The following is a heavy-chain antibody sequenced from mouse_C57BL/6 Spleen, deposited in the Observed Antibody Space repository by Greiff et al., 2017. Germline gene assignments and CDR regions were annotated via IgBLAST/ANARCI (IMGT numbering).Heavy chain of an antibody. Sequence: DVKLVESGGGLVQSGRSLRLSCATSGFTFSDFYMAWVRQAPGKGLEWIAASRNKANDYTTEYSASVKGRFIVSRDTSQSILYLQMNALGAEDTAIYYCARGYSNYFAMDYWGQGTSVTVSS. D-gene: IGHD2-5*01. CDR1: GFTFSDFY. J-gene: IGHJ4*01. CDR2: SRNKANDYTT. V-gene: IGHV7-1*01. CDR3: ARGYSNYFAMDY.